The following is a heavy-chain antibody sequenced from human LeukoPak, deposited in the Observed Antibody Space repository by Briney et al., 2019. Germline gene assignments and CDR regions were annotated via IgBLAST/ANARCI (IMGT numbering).Heavy chain of an antibody. J-gene: IGHJ6*03. V-gene: IGHV4-59*01. CDR3: ARSVEGYCSGGSCYYYYYYMDV. D-gene: IGHD2-15*01. Sequence: PSETLSLTCTVSGGSINSYYWSWIRQPPGKGLECIGYIHYTGSTNYNPSLKSRVTVSVDTSKNQFSLKLSSVTAADTAVYYCARSVEGYCSGGSCYYYYYYMDVWGKGTTVTVSS. CDR1: GGSINSYY. CDR2: IHYTGST.